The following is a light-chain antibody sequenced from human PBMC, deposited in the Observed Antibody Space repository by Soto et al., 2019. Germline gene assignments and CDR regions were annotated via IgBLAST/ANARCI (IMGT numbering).Light chain of an antibody. J-gene: IGLJ1*01. CDR3: QSYDSSLSGYV. V-gene: IGLV1-40*01. CDR1: SSNIGAGYD. Sequence: QSVLTQPPSVSGAPGQRVTISCTGSSSNIGAGYDVHWYQQLPETAPKVVIYANSNRPSGVPDRFSGSKSGTSASLAITGLQAEDEADYYCQSYDSSLSGYVFGTGTKGTVL. CDR2: ANS.